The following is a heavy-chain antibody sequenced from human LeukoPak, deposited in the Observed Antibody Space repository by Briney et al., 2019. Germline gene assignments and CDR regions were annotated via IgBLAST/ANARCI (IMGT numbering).Heavy chain of an antibody. CDR2: INPSGGST. D-gene: IGHD1-26*01. CDR3: ARSLYSGSY. Sequence: ASVKVSCKASGGTFSSYAISWVRQAPGQGLEWMGIINPSGGSTSYAQKFQGRVTMTRDTSTSTVYMELSSLRSEDTAVYYCARSLYSGSYWGQGTLVTVSS. CDR1: GGTFSSYA. V-gene: IGHV1-46*01. J-gene: IGHJ4*02.